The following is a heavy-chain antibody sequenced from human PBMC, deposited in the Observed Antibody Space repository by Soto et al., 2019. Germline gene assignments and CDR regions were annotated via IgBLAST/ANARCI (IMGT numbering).Heavy chain of an antibody. CDR2: ISYDGSNK. CDR3: ARDQRAVAVGFFDY. J-gene: IGHJ4*02. V-gene: IGHV3-30-3*01. D-gene: IGHD6-19*01. CDR1: GFTFTDYS. Sequence: GGSLRLSCAASGFTFTDYSMHWVRQPPGKGLEWVAVISYDGSNKYYGASVKGRFTISRDNSKNTLYLQMNNLRADDTAMYYCARDQRAVAVGFFDYWGQGTLVTVSS.